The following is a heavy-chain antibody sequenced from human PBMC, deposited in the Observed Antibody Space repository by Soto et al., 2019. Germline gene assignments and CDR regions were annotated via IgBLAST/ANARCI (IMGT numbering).Heavy chain of an antibody. J-gene: IGHJ4*01. V-gene: IGHV4-59*01. D-gene: IGHD3-22*01. CDR3: ALRSMAVVPEY. Sequence: QVQLQQSGTGLVKPSETLSLTCAVSGASISSYYCMWIRQPPGKGLESIGYLYYGRSANYNPSLKSGVSFPVDTSTNQCSVTLSSMPAADTDVYYCALRSMAVVPEYWGDGTMVTVSS. CDR2: LYYGRSA. CDR1: GASISSYY.